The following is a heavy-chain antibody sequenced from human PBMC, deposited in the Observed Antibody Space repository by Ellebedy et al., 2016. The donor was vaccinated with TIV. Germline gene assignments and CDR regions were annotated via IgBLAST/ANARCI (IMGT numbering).Heavy chain of an antibody. V-gene: IGHV3-21*01. CDR1: GFAFSRYS. J-gene: IGHJ4*02. D-gene: IGHD4-17*01. CDR2: ITDISAGI. CDR3: ARAVALTTPFEN. Sequence: GESLKISXVASGFAFSRYSMNWLRQTPEKGLEWVSSITDISAGIFYADSVKGRFTISRDNAKNSLYLQMNSLSAEDTAVYYCARAVALTTPFENWGQGTLVTVSS.